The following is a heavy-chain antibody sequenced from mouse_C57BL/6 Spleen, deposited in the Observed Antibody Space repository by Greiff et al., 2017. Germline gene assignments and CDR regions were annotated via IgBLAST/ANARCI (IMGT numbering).Heavy chain of an antibody. CDR3: ARRDYGSSYGSGFDY. Sequence: QVQLQQPGAELVKPGASVKLSCKASGYTFTSYWMHWVKQRPGQGLEWIGMIHPNSGITNYNEKFKSKATLTVDKSSSTAYMQLSSLTSEDSAVYYCARRDYGSSYGSGFDYWGQGTTLTVSS. V-gene: IGHV1-64*01. J-gene: IGHJ2*01. D-gene: IGHD1-1*01. CDR1: GYTFTSYW. CDR2: IHPNSGIT.